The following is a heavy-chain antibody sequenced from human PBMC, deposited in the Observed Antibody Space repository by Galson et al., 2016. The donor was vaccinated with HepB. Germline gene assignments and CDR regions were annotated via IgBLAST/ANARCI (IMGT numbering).Heavy chain of an antibody. J-gene: IGHJ2*01. CDR1: GFTFDNYT. CDR2: VSHSSTYV. V-gene: IGHV3-21*01. CDR3: AGSLGWYFDV. D-gene: IGHD6-6*01. Sequence: SLRLSCAASGFTFDNYTMDWLRQAPGKGLEWVSSVSHSSTYVYYADSVEGRFTISRDNAKNSLYLEKNSLRVEDTAVFYCAGSLGWYFDVWGRGTLVTVSS.